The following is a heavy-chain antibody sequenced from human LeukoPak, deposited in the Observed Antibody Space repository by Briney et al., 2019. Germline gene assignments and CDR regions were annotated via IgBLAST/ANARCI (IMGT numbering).Heavy chain of an antibody. V-gene: IGHV4-34*01. Sequence: SETLSLTCAVYGGSFSGYYWSWIRQPPGKGLEWIGEINHSGSTNYNPSLESRVTMSVDTYMNQFSLKVRSVTAADTAVYYCARLRCSGGSCYPHPWGQGTLVTVSS. J-gene: IGHJ5*02. D-gene: IGHD2-15*01. CDR3: ARLRCSGGSCYPHP. CDR1: GGSFSGYY. CDR2: INHSGST.